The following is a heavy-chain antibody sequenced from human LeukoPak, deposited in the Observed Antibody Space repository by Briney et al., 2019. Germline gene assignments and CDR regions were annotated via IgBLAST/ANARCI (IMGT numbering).Heavy chain of an antibody. Sequence: GGSLRLSCAASGFTFSSYAMSWVRQAPGKGLEWVANIKEDGSEKGYVDSVRGRFTISRDNAKNTLYLQMNSLRAEDTAVYFCTRGGVDYWGQGTLVTVSS. J-gene: IGHJ4*02. D-gene: IGHD3-10*01. V-gene: IGHV3-7*01. CDR2: IKEDGSEK. CDR1: GFTFSSYA. CDR3: TRGGVDY.